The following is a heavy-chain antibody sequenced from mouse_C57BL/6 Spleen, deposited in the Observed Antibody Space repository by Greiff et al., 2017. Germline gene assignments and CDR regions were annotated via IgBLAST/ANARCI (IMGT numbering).Heavy chain of an antibody. J-gene: IGHJ3*01. Sequence: QVTLKVSGPELVKPGASVKISCKASGYAFSSSWMNWVKQRPGKGLEWIGRIYPGDGDTNYNGKFKGKATLTADKSSSTAYMQLSSLTSEDSAVYFCATGFAYWGQGTLVTVSA. CDR2: IYPGDGDT. CDR1: GYAFSSSW. V-gene: IGHV1-82*01. CDR3: ATGFAY.